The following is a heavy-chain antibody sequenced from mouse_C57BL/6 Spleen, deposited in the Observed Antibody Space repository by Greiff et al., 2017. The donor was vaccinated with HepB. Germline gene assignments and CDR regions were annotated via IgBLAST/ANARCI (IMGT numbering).Heavy chain of an antibody. CDR3: ARRSVGFGSSYVGAMDY. CDR2: INPSGGYT. CDR1: GYTFTSYW. D-gene: IGHD1-1*01. Sequence: QVQLQQSGAELAKPGASVKLSCKASGYTFTSYWMHWVKQRPGQGLEWIGYINPSGGYTKYNQKFKDKATLTADKSSSTAYMQLSSLTYEDSAVYYCARRSVGFGSSYVGAMDYWGQGTSVTVSS. J-gene: IGHJ4*01. V-gene: IGHV1-7*01.